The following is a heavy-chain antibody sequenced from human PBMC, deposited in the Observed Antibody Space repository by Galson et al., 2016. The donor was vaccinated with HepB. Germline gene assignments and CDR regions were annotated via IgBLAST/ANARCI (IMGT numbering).Heavy chain of an antibody. CDR2: TYYRSKWYN. D-gene: IGHD4-11*01. J-gene: IGHJ5*02. Sequence: CAISGDSVSSDSAAWNWIRQSPSRGLEWLGRTYYRSKWYNDDAISVKGRIRINPDTSKSQFSLKLRSVTAADTAVYYCAGQPEYYSNNNWFDPWGQGTLVTVAS. V-gene: IGHV6-1*01. CDR3: AGQPEYYSNNNWFDP. CDR1: GDSVSSDSAA.